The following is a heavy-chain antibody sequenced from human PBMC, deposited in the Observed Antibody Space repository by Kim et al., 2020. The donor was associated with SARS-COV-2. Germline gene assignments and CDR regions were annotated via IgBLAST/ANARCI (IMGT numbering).Heavy chain of an antibody. V-gene: IGHV4-59*13. D-gene: IGHD6-19*01. Sequence: SETLSLTCTVSGDSISSYFWTWIRQPPGKGLEWIGYLFYSATTKYNPSLKSRVTISIDTSKNQLSLNLTSVTAEDTAVYYCAKVRSTLIRAVIDYWGQGTLVTVSS. CDR3: AKVRSTLIRAVIDY. CDR2: LFYSATT. CDR1: GDSISSYF. J-gene: IGHJ4*02.